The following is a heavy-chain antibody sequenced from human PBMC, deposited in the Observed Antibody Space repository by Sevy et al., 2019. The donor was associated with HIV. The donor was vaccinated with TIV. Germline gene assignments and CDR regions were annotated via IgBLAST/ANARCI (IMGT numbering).Heavy chain of an antibody. V-gene: IGHV1-24*01. J-gene: IGHJ4*02. CDR1: EYSLNELS. Sequence: ASVKVSCQVFEYSLNELSIHWVRQAPGKRLEWMGGFDPQRGKIIYAQKFQGRVTMTEDTSTETAYMELSNLRSEDTAVYYCTTDVHLGDFRLWDDWGQGTRVTVS. CDR2: FDPQRGKI. D-gene: IGHD4-17*01. CDR3: TTDVHLGDFRLWDD.